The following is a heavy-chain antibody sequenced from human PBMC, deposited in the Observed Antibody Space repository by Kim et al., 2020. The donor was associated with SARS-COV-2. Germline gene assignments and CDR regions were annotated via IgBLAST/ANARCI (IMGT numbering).Heavy chain of an antibody. J-gene: IGHJ6*02. D-gene: IGHD5-18*01. V-gene: IGHV3-15*01. Sequence: GGSLRLSCAASGFTFSNAWMSWVRQAPGKGLEWVGRIKSKTDGGTTDYAAPVKGRFTISRDDSKNTLYLQMNSLKTEDTAVYYCTTDLPYIPAIGMDVWGQGTTVTVSS. CDR3: TTDLPYIPAIGMDV. CDR2: IKSKTDGGTT. CDR1: GFTFSNAW.